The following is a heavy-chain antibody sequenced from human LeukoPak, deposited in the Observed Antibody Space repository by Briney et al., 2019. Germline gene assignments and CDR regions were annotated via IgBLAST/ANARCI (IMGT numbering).Heavy chain of an antibody. V-gene: IGHV1-69*04. D-gene: IGHD6-19*01. CDR1: GGTFSSYA. CDR2: IIPILGIA. J-gene: IGHJ3*02. Sequence: GASVKVSCKASGGTFSSYAISWVRQAAGQGLEWMGRIIPILGIANYAQKFQGRVTITADKSTSTAYMELSSLRSEDTAVYYCARDRDIEQWLVRGENAFDIWGQGTMVTVSS. CDR3: ARDRDIEQWLVRGENAFDI.